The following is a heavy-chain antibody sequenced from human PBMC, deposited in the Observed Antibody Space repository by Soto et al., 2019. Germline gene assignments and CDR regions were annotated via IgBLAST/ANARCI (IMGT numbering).Heavy chain of an antibody. V-gene: IGHV1-24*01. Sequence: XSVKVSCKVSGYTLTELSIHWVRQAPGEGLEWMGGFDLENGETIYAQRFQGRVTMTEESSADTPYMELSSLRSEDTAVYHCAIAVRRSNQFDQWGQRTMVTVSS. CDR3: AIAVRRSNQFDQ. J-gene: IGHJ4*02. D-gene: IGHD3-10*01. CDR2: FDLENGET. CDR1: GYTLTELS.